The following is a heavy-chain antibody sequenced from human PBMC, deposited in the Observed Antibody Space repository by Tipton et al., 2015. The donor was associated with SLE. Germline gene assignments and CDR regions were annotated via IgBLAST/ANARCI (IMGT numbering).Heavy chain of an antibody. CDR3: AKDPTGTTGDY. Sequence: SLRLSCAASGFTFDDYTMHWVRQAPGKGLEWVSLISWDGGSTYYADSVKGRFTISRDNSKNSLYLQMNSLRAEDTAVYYCAKDPTGTTGDYWGQGTLVTVSS. D-gene: IGHD1-14*01. CDR2: ISWDGGST. CDR1: GFTFDDYT. V-gene: IGHV3-43*01. J-gene: IGHJ4*02.